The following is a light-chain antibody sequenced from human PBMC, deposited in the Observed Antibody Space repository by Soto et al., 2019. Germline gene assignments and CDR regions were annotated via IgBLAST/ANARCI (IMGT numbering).Light chain of an antibody. J-gene: IGKJ4*01. Sequence: EIVLTQSPATLSLSPGERATLSCRASQSVSSYLAWYQQKPGQAPRLLIYDASNRATGIPARFSGSGSGTDFTLTISSLEPVDFAVYYCQQRSNWPCTFGGGTKVEIK. CDR3: QQRSNWPCT. CDR2: DAS. V-gene: IGKV3-11*01. CDR1: QSVSSY.